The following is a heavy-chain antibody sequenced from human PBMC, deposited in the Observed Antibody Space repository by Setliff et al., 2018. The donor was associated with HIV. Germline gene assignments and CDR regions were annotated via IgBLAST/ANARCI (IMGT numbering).Heavy chain of an antibody. Sequence: ASVKVSCKASGYTFTTYPMHWVRQAPGQGLEWMGVMKPTGHETIYAQNFQGRLTMTSDTYRNLVYMELNSLKSEDTAVYYCARAVSTLIRGGPLNWYYNIDVWGKGSTVTVSS. CDR3: ARAVSTLIRGGPLNWYYNIDV. CDR1: GYTFTTYP. D-gene: IGHD3-10*01. V-gene: IGHV1-46*01. CDR2: MKPTGHET. J-gene: IGHJ6*03.